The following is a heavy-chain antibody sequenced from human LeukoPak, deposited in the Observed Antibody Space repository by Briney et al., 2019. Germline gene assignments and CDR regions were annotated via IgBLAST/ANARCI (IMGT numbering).Heavy chain of an antibody. CDR1: GGSISSYY. CDR3: ARQTGSGLFTLP. Sequence: SETLSLTCTVSGGSISSYYWSWIRQPPGKGLEWIGYIYYSGGTNYKSSLKSRVTISVDTSKNQFSLKLTSVTAADTAVYYCARQTGSGLFTLPGGQGTLVTVSS. D-gene: IGHD3/OR15-3a*01. V-gene: IGHV4-59*08. CDR2: IYYSGGT. J-gene: IGHJ4*02.